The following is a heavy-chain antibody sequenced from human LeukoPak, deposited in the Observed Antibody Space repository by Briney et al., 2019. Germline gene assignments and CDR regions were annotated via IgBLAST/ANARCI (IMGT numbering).Heavy chain of an antibody. V-gene: IGHV4-31*03. J-gene: IGHJ4*02. Sequence: SETLSLTCTVSGGSISSGGYYWSWIRQHPGKGLEWIGYIYYSGSTYYNPSLKSRVTISVDTSKNQFSLKLSSVTAADTPVYYCARGGAFNGYNYDYWGQGTLVTVSS. CDR3: ARGGAFNGYNYDY. D-gene: IGHD5-24*01. CDR1: GGSISSGGYY. CDR2: IYYSGST.